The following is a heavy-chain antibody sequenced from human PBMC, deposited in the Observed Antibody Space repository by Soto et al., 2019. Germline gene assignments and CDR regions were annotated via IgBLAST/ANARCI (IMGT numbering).Heavy chain of an antibody. CDR1: GYTFSNND. CDR2: MNPGSGDT. CDR3: ARMASFGSLNWFDP. J-gene: IGHJ5*02. Sequence: ASVKVSCKASGYTFSNNDVTWVRQATGQGLEWMGWMNPGSGDTGYAQKFQGRVTMTRNISIATAYMELSSLRSEDTAIYYCARMASFGSLNWFDPWGQGTPVPVSS. D-gene: IGHD5-18*01. V-gene: IGHV1-8*01.